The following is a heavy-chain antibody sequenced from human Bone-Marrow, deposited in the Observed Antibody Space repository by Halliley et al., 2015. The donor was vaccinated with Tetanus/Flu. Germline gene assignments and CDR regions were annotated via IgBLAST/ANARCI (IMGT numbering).Heavy chain of an antibody. J-gene: IGHJ4*02. D-gene: IGHD3-16*01. V-gene: IGHV3-30*03. CDR3: ARGGDGAISIDD. CDR1: GFTFSKYA. Sequence: SLRLSCEASGFTFSKYAMHWVRQAPGKGLEWVAITSFDGNNKNYGDSVKGRFSISRDNPKNRVYLQMDSLRGEDTAVYFCARGGDGAISIDDWGQGPLVTVSS. CDR2: TSFDGNNK.